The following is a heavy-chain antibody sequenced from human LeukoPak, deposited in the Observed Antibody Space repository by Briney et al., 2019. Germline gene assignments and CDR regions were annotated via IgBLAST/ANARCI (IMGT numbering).Heavy chain of an antibody. Sequence: GGSLRLSCAASGFTSDDYAMHWVRQAPGKGLEWVSGISWNSGSIGYADSVKGRFTISRDDAKNSLYLQMNSLRAEDMALYYCAKDAGIAAGWGAFDIWGQGTMVTVSS. J-gene: IGHJ3*02. D-gene: IGHD6-13*01. V-gene: IGHV3-9*02. CDR2: ISWNSGSI. CDR1: GFTSDDYA. CDR3: AKDAGIAAGWGAFDI.